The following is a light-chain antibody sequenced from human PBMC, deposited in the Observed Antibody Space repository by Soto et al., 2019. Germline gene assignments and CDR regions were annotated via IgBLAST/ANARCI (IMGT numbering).Light chain of an antibody. Sequence: QSVVTQPPSVSGAPGQRVTISCTGSSSNIGAGSDVHWYQQVTGTAPKLLVYGSYNRPSGVPDRFSGSKSGTSASLAITGLQAEDETDFYCQSYDSSLSAWVFGTGTKLTVL. CDR1: SSNIGAGSD. CDR2: GSY. CDR3: QSYDSSLSAWV. J-gene: IGLJ1*01. V-gene: IGLV1-40*01.